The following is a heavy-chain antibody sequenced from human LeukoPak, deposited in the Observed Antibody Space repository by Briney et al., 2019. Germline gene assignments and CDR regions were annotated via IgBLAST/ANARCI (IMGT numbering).Heavy chain of an antibody. Sequence: SETLSLTCTVSGGSISSYYWSWIRQPPGKGLEWIGYIYTSGSTNYNPSLKSLVTISVDTSKNQFSLKLSSVTAADTAVYYCARGLAGDFDYWGQGTLVTVSS. D-gene: IGHD1-20*01. CDR3: ARGLAGDFDY. CDR1: GGSISSYY. V-gene: IGHV4-4*09. J-gene: IGHJ4*02. CDR2: IYTSGST.